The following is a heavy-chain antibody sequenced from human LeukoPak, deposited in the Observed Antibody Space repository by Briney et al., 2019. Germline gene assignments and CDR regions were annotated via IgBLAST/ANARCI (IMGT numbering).Heavy chain of an antibody. CDR3: ARDLEVHYYDSSGYYYTPATFDI. D-gene: IGHD3-22*01. J-gene: IGHJ3*02. CDR1: GYTFTSYY. Sequence: ASVKVSCKASGYTFTSYYMHWVRQAPGQGLEWMGIINPSGGSTSYAQKFQGRVTMTRDTSTSTVYMELSSLRSEVTAVYYCARDLEVHYYDSSGYYYTPATFDIWGQGTMVTVSS. CDR2: INPSGGST. V-gene: IGHV1-46*01.